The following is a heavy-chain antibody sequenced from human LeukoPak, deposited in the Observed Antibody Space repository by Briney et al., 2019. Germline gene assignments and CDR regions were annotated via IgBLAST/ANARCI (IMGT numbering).Heavy chain of an antibody. Sequence: GGSLRLSCAASGFAFRSYTMSWVRQAPGKGLEWVSSISGSSDNTYYADSVKGRFTISRDNAKDSLSLQMNNLRAEDTALYYCARDLGVISALDYWGQGILVTVSS. CDR3: ARDLGVISALDY. J-gene: IGHJ4*02. CDR1: GFAFRSYT. CDR2: ISGSSDNT. V-gene: IGHV3-21*01. D-gene: IGHD2-21*01.